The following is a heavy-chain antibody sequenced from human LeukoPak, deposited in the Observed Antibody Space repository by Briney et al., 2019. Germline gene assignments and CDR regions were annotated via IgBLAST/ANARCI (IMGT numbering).Heavy chain of an antibody. D-gene: IGHD3-9*01. CDR2: ISYDGSNK. Sequence: PRGSLRLSCAASGFTFSSYGMHWVRQAPGKGLEWVAVISYDGSNKYYADSVKGRFTISRDNSKNTLYLQMNSLRSEDTAVYFCARGGVRYFDWLKDGLAVWGQGTTVTVSS. J-gene: IGHJ6*02. CDR3: ARGGVRYFDWLKDGLAV. V-gene: IGHV3-30*19. CDR1: GFTFSSYG.